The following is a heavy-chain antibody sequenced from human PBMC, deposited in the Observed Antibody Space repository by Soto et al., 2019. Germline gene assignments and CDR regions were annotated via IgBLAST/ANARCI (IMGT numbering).Heavy chain of an antibody. Sequence: NPSETLSLTCAVSGASISSGGYYWSWIRQHPGKGLEWIGCIYYTGTTYYVPSLTGRVTFSVDTSKNQLSLHLRFVTAADTAIYYCARSYGIPTKPFDYWGQGALVTVSS. D-gene: IGHD4-17*01. CDR1: GASISSGGYY. CDR3: ARSYGIPTKPFDY. J-gene: IGHJ4*02. V-gene: IGHV4-31*11. CDR2: IYYTGTT.